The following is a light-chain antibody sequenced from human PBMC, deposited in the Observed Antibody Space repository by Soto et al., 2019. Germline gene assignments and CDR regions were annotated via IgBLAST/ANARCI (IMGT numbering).Light chain of an antibody. Sequence: QSALTQPASVSGSPGQSITISCTGTSSDVGSYNLVSWYQQHPGKAPKLMIYEGSKRPSGVSNRFSGSKSGNTASLTISGLQDEDEADYYCYTYAGSSTLFGGGTKVTVL. CDR1: SSDVGSYNL. J-gene: IGLJ2*01. CDR3: YTYAGSSTL. CDR2: EGS. V-gene: IGLV2-23*01.